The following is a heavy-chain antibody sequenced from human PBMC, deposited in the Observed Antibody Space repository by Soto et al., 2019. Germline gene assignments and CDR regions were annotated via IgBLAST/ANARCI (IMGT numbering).Heavy chain of an antibody. Sequence: PSETLSLTCSVSGASINNFAYYWGWIRQPPGKGLEWIGTVYYNENTYYNPSLRSRVAISVDTAKNTVFLQMSSLSPADTAIYYCATERYSYGRYFDFWGHGTPVTVSS. J-gene: IGHJ4*01. CDR1: GASINNFAYY. D-gene: IGHD5-18*01. CDR2: VYYNENT. CDR3: ATERYSYGRYFDF. V-gene: IGHV4-39*07.